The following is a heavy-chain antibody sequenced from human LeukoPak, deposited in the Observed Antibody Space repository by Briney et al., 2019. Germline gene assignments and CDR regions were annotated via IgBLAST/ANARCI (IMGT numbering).Heavy chain of an antibody. V-gene: IGHV4-59*11. J-gene: IGHJ4*02. Sequence: SETLSLTCTVSGGSISSHYWSRMRRPPGKRLEWIGYINYSGSTNYNPSLKSRVTISVDTSKNQFSLKLSSVTAADTAVYYCARGYYDSSGYSNPFDYWGQGTLVTVSS. CDR2: INYSGST. CDR3: ARGYYDSSGYSNPFDY. D-gene: IGHD3-22*01. CDR1: GGSISSHY.